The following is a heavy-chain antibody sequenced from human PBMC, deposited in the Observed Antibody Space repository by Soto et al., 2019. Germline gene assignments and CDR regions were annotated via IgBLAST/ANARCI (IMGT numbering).Heavy chain of an antibody. J-gene: IGHJ6*02. Sequence: PGGSLRLSCAASGFTFSSYGMHWVRQAPGKGLEWVAVISYDGSNKYYADSVKGRFTTSRDNSKNTLYLQMNSLRAEDTAVYYCAKDLIRAGGMDVWGQGTTVTVSS. V-gene: IGHV3-30*18. CDR2: ISYDGSNK. CDR3: AKDLIRAGGMDV. CDR1: GFTFSSYG. D-gene: IGHD6-19*01.